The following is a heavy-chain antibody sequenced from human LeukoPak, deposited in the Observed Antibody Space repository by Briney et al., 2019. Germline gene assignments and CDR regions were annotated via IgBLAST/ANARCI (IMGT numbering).Heavy chain of an antibody. J-gene: IGHJ4*02. Sequence: SETLSLTCAVYGGSFSGYYWSWIRQPPGKGLEWIGEINHSGSTNYNPSLKSRVTISVDTSKNQFSLTLSSVPAADTAVYYCARLGYCSSTSCPVVYWGQGTLVTVSS. D-gene: IGHD2-2*01. CDR1: GGSFSGYY. CDR3: ARLGYCSSTSCPVVY. V-gene: IGHV4-34*01. CDR2: INHSGST.